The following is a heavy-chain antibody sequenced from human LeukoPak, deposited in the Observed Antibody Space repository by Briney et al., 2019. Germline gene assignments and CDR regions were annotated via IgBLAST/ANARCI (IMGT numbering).Heavy chain of an antibody. CDR2: IIPIFGTA. V-gene: IGHV1-69*13. CDR1: GGTFSSYA. CDR3: ARVGSYADSDY. J-gene: IGHJ4*02. Sequence: ASVKVSCKASGGTFSSYAISCVRQAPGQGLEWMGGIIPIFGTANYAQKLQGRVTITADESTSTAYMELSSLRSEDTAVYYCARVGSYADSDYWGQGNLVTVSS. D-gene: IGHD2-2*01.